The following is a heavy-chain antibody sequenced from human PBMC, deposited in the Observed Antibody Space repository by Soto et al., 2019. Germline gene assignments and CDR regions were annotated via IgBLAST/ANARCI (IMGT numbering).Heavy chain of an antibody. CDR2: TYYRSKWYN. V-gene: IGHV6-1*01. D-gene: IGHD5-18*01. CDR1: GESVSSNSAA. J-gene: IGHJ6*02. CDR3: AREVSTARYGMDV. Sequence: SQTLSLTCAISGESVSSNSAAWNWIRQSPSTGLEWLGRTYYRSKWYNDYAVSVKSRITINPDTSKNQFSLQLNSVTPEDTAVYYCAREVSTARYGMDVWGPGTTVTVS.